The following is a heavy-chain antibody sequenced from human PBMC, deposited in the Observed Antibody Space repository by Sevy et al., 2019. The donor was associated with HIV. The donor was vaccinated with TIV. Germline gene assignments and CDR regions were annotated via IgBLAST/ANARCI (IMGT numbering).Heavy chain of an antibody. Sequence: GGSLRLSCAVSGFIFSDYYMSWIRQAPGKGLEWVSYISSSGMTIYYADSVKGRFTISRDNAKNSLYLQMNSLRAEDTAVYYCARRRFGGIRDAFDILGQGTMVTVSS. V-gene: IGHV3-11*01. CDR1: GFIFSDYY. CDR3: ARRRFGGIRDAFDI. D-gene: IGHD3-10*01. CDR2: ISSSGMTI. J-gene: IGHJ3*02.